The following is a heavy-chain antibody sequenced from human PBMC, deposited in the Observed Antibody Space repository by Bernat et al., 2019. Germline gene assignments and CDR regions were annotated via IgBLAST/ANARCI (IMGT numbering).Heavy chain of an antibody. J-gene: IGHJ6*03. CDR3: ARGTSTSAPYMDF. CDR1: GFTFSDYY. Sequence: QVQLVESGGVLVKPGGSLRLSCAASGFTFSDYYMSWIRQAPVEGLDWVSYISSSSSYTNYADSVKGRFTISRDNAKNSLYLQMNSLRAEDTAVYYCARGTSTSAPYMDFWGKGTTVTVSS. V-gene: IGHV3-11*05. CDR2: ISSSSSYT.